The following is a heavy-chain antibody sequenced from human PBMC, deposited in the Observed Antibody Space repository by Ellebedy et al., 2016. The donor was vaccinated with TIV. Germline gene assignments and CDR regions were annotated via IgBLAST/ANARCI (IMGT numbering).Heavy chain of an antibody. D-gene: IGHD6-13*01. CDR3: ATYSSSPSSFDY. CDR1: GFIFSRYA. J-gene: IGHJ4*02. V-gene: IGHV3-23*01. Sequence: GESLKISCAASGFIFSRYAMSWVRQAPGKGLEWVSAISGSGMSTYYVDSVKGRFTISRDNSKNTLYLQMNSLRAEDTAVYYCATYSSSPSSFDYWGQGTLVTVSS. CDR2: ISGSGMST.